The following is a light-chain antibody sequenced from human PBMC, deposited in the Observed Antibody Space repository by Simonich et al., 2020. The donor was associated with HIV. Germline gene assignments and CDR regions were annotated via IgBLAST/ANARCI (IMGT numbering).Light chain of an antibody. V-gene: IGKV3-15*01. CDR1: QSVSRK. Sequence: EIVMTQSPATLSVSPGERATLSCRASQSVSRKLAWYQQRLGQAPRLLIYGASTRATGIPARFSGSGSGSEFTLTISSMQSEDSAIYYCHQYNNRPLTFGGGTKVEIK. CDR3: HQYNNRPLT. CDR2: GAS. J-gene: IGKJ4*01.